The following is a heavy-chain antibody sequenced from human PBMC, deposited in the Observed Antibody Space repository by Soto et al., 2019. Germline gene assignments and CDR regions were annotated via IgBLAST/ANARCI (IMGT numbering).Heavy chain of an antibody. CDR2: ISSNDGE. V-gene: IGHV2-26*01. CDR3: ARMQIPDVDYDFVVPDVVFCALDV. D-gene: IGHD3-3*01. J-gene: IGHJ6*02. CDR1: GFSLTNPKLG. Sequence: QVTLKESGPVLVKPTETLTLTCTVSGFSLTNPKLGVSWIRQPPGKPLEWLAHISSNDGESYSTSLKSRLTTSKDTSKSQVVLTLTNGDHVDTASYFCARMQIPDVDYDFVVPDVVFCALDVWGQGTTVTVS.